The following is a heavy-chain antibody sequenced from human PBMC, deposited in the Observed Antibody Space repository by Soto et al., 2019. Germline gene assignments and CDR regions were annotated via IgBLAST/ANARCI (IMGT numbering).Heavy chain of an antibody. D-gene: IGHD6-6*01. CDR1: GGSFSNYA. CDR2: IIPIFGTA. CDR3: AREPLGAARPSGSWVDP. J-gene: IGHJ5*02. Sequence: SLQVSCKASGGSFSNYAIHWVRQAPGQGLEYMGGIIPIFGTANYAQKFQGRVTITADESTSTTYMDVSSLRSDDTAVYYCAREPLGAARPSGSWVDPWG. V-gene: IGHV1-69*13.